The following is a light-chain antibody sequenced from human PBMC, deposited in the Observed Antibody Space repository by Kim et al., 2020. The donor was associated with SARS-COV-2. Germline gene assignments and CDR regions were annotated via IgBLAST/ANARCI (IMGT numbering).Light chain of an antibody. CDR3: QQYATSGMT. V-gene: IGKV3-20*01. Sequence: LSPRERATHPCSASHSINNTLACYQQIPGHAASLLLYGASYRATGIADRLSGSGSCTDFTLTISRLEPEDFAVYYCQQYATSGMTFGQGTKVDIK. CDR1: HSINNTL. CDR2: GAS. J-gene: IGKJ1*01.